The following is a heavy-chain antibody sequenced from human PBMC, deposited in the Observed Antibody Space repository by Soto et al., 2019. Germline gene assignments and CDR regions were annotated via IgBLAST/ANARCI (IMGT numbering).Heavy chain of an antibody. CDR1: GGSISSGGYY. V-gene: IGHV4-31*03. CDR2: IYYSGST. CDR3: ARLLEMATPDDAFDI. D-gene: IGHD5-12*01. Sequence: PSETLSLTCTVSGGSISSGGYYWSWIRQHPGKGLEWIGYIYYSGSTYYNPSLKSRVTISVDTSKNQFSLKLSSVTAADTAAYYCARLLEMATPDDAFDIWGQGTMVTVSS. J-gene: IGHJ3*02.